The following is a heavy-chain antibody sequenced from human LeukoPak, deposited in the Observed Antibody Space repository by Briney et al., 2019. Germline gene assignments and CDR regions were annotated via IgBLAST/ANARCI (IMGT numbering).Heavy chain of an antibody. J-gene: IGHJ3*02. CDR2: IYHSGST. CDR3: ARVGTKDAFDI. D-gene: IGHD2-8*01. Sequence: PSETLSLTCAVSGGSISSGGYSWSWVRQPRGKGLEWIGYIYHSGSTYYNPSLKSRVTISVDRSKNQFSLKLSSVTAADTAVYYCARVGTKDAFDIWGQGTMVTVSS. V-gene: IGHV4-30-2*01. CDR1: GGSISSGGYS.